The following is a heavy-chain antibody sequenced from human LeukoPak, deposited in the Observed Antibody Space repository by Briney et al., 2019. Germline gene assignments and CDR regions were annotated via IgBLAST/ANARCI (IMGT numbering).Heavy chain of an antibody. J-gene: IGHJ5*02. Sequence: SQTLSLTGAISGDSVSGSSVTWDWIRQSPSRGLEWLGRTYYRAKWYYDYAVSVKSRIIINPDTSKNQFSLQLNSVTPEDTAVYYCARAGTSSVWSGNWFDPWGQGTLVTVSS. CDR3: ARAGTSSVWSGNWFDP. D-gene: IGHD6-19*01. CDR1: GDSVSGSSVT. V-gene: IGHV6-1*01. CDR2: TYYRAKWYY.